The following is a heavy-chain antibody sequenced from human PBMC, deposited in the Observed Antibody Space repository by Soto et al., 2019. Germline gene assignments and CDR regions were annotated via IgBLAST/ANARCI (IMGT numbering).Heavy chain of an antibody. CDR1: GFTFSSYT. J-gene: IGHJ4*02. D-gene: IGHD7-27*01. CDR2: ITSSGGST. V-gene: IGHV3-23*01. Sequence: EVPLLESGGDLVQPGGSLRLSCAASGFTFSSYTMSWVRQAPGKGPEWVSGITSSGGSTYYADSVKGRFTVSRDNSKNTLYLQMNSLRADDTAVYYCAKGWGDYWGQGTLVTVSS. CDR3: AKGWGDY.